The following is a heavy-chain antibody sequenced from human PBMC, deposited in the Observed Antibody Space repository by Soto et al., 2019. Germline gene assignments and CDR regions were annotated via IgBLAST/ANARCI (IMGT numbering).Heavy chain of an antibody. CDR3: ARDGSSTANWIDP. J-gene: IGHJ5*02. V-gene: IGHV4-34*09. CDR2: IYHTGKT. Sequence: SETLSLTCAVYGGSFSDFSWSWIRQHPGKGLEWIGYIYHTGKTYYNPSLKSRLSMSVDMSKNQFSLKLASVTAADTAVYYCARDGSSTANWIDPWGRGTQVTVSS. D-gene: IGHD2-2*01. CDR1: GGSFSDFS.